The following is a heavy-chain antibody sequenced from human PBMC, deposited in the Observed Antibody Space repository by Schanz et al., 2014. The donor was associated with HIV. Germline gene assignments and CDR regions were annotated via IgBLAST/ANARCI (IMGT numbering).Heavy chain of an antibody. CDR1: GFSFSDYW. V-gene: IGHV3-74*02. D-gene: IGHD6-19*01. Sequence: EVQLVESGGALVQPGRSLRLSCAASGFSFSDYWMHWVRQVPGKGLLWVSRMNNDVSSRLYADSVKGRFTISRDNSKHTLYLQMNSLRREDTAVYYCARVNIPGTTVAEDGMDAWGRGTTVTVSS. J-gene: IGHJ6*02. CDR2: MNNDVSSR. CDR3: ARVNIPGTTVAEDGMDA.